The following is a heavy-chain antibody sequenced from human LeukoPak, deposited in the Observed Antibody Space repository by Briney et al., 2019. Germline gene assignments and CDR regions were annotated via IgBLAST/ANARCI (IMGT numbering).Heavy chain of an antibody. V-gene: IGHV3-7*05. J-gene: IGHJ4*02. Sequence: GGSLRLSCAASGFTFGSFWMSWVSQAPGKGLEWVANIKEDGSDKYYVDSVKGRFTISRDNAKNSLYLQMNSLRAEDTAVYYCARDTGYNTFDYWGQGTLVTVSS. CDR1: GFTFGSFW. CDR3: ARDTGYNTFDY. CDR2: IKEDGSDK. D-gene: IGHD5-24*01.